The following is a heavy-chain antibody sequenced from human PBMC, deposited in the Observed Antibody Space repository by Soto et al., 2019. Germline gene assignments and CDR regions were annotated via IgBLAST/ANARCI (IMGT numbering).Heavy chain of an antibody. CDR1: GGSIRSYY. V-gene: IGHV4-59*08. CDR3: ARLTEGSYYYGMDV. D-gene: IGHD3-16*01. Sequence: QVQLQESGPGLVKPSETLSLTCTVSGGSIRSYYWNWIRQPPGKGLEWIGYIYSSGSTNYNPSLTSRVTISVDTSKNQFSLRLTSVTAADTAVYHCARLTEGSYYYGMDVWGQGTTVTVSS. J-gene: IGHJ6*02. CDR2: IYSSGST.